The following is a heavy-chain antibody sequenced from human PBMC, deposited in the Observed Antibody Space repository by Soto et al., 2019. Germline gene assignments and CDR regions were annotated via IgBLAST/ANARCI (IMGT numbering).Heavy chain of an antibody. CDR1: GGSIRSYC. CDR2: IYYTGST. V-gene: IGHV4-59*13. J-gene: IGHJ4*02. D-gene: IGHD7-27*01. Sequence: SETLSLTCTVSGGSIRSYCWTWIRQPPGKGLEWIGYIYYTGSTNYNPSLKSRVTISVDTSKNQFSLNLTSLTAADTAIYYCARSNWYSEYWGQGTLVTVSS. CDR3: ARSNWYSEY.